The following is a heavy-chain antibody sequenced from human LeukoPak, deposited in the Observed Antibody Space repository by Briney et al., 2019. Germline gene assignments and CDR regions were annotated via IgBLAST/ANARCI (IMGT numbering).Heavy chain of an antibody. D-gene: IGHD5-12*01. CDR1: GFTFSTFA. CDR3: AKAFSAYENWPPNWFDP. Sequence: GGSLRLSCAASGFTFSTFAMSWVRQAPGKGLEWVSAISGSGGGTYYADSVKGRLTISRDNSKNTLYLQMSSLRAEDTAVYYCAKAFSAYENWPPNWFDPWGQGTLVTVYS. V-gene: IGHV3-23*01. J-gene: IGHJ5*02. CDR2: ISGSGGGT.